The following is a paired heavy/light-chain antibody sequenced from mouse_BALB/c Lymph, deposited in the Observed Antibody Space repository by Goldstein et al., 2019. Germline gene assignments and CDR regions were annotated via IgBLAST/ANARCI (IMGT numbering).Light chain of an antibody. CDR2: LVS. CDR1: QSLLDSDGKTY. CDR3: WQGTHFPWT. Sequence: DVVMTQTPLTLSVTIGQPASISCKSSQSLLDSDGKTYLNWLLQRPGQSPKRLIYLVSKLDSGVPDRFTGSGSGTDFTLKISRVEAEDLGVYYCWQGTHFPWTFGGGTKLEIK. J-gene: IGKJ1*01. V-gene: IGKV1-135*01.
Heavy chain of an antibody. J-gene: IGHJ3*01. V-gene: IGHV3-2*02. CDR2: ISYSGST. CDR3: AVDYAWFAY. CDR1: GYSITSDYA. D-gene: IGHD1-1*01. Sequence: DVQLQESGPGLVKPSQSLSLTCTVTGYSITSDYAWNWIRQFPGNKLEWMGYISYSGSTSYNPSLKSRISITRDTSKNQFFLQLNSVTTEDTATYYCAVDYAWFAYWGQGTLVTVSA.